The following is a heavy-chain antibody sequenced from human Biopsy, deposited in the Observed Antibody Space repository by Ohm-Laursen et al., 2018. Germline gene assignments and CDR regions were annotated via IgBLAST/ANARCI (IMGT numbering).Heavy chain of an antibody. V-gene: IGHV4-59*01. J-gene: IGHJ6*02. Sequence: SETLSLTCAVSGGSISSDYWSWIRQPPGQGLEWIGNISNRGSTNYNPSLRGRVTISVDTSKKQFSLKLTSVTAADTAVYYCARATNSTGWPYYYFYGMDVWGQGTTVTVSS. CDR2: ISNRGST. CDR3: ARATNSTGWPYYYFYGMDV. CDR1: GGSISSDY. D-gene: IGHD2/OR15-2a*01.